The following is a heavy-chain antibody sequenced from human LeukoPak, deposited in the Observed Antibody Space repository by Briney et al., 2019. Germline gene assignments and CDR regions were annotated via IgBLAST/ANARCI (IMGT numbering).Heavy chain of an antibody. D-gene: IGHD2-2*01. V-gene: IGHV3-43*02. CDR3: TKDRYCSATSCPTDH. CDR2: ISGDGGNT. CDR1: GFTFDEYA. J-gene: IGHJ4*02. Sequence: GGSLRLSCAASGFTFDEYAMHWVRQPPGKGLEWFSLISGDGGNTHYADSVKGRFTISRDNSKNSLYLQMNSLRTEDTALYYCTKDRYCSATSCPTDHWGQGTLVTVSS.